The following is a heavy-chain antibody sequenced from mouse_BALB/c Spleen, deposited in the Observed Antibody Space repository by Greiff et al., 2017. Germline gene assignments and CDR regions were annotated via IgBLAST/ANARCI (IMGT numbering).Heavy chain of an antibody. CDR3: ARSRVGENAMDY. CDR2: IDPFNGGT. V-gene: IGHV1S135*01. CDR1: GYSFTSYY. J-gene: IGHJ4*01. Sequence: EVQLQQSGPELMKPGASVKISCKASGYSFTSYYMHWVKQSHGKSLEWIGYIDPFNGGTSYNQKFKGKATLTVDKSSSTAYMHLSSLTSEDSAVYYCARSRVGENAMDYWGQGTSVTVSS.